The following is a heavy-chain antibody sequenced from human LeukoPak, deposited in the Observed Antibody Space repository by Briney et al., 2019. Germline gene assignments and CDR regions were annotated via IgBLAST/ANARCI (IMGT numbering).Heavy chain of an antibody. D-gene: IGHD3-10*01. CDR1: GFTFSNAW. CDR3: TTLIADYYGSGSYPSLDY. CDR2: IKSKTDGGTT. Sequence: GGSLRLSCAASGFTFSNAWMSWVRQAPGKGLERVGRIKSKTDGGTTDYAAPVKGRFTISRDDSKNTLYLQMNSLKTEDTAVYYCTTLIADYYGSGSYPSLDYWGQGTLVTVSS. J-gene: IGHJ4*02. V-gene: IGHV3-15*01.